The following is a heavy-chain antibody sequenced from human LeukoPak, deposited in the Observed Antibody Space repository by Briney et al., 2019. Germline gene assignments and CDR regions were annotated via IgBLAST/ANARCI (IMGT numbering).Heavy chain of an antibody. CDR2: IRYDGSNK. D-gene: IGHD5-12*01. Sequence: GGSLRLSCAASGFTFSSYGMHWVRQAPGKGLEWVAFIRYDGSNKYYADSVKGRFTISRDSSKNTLYLQMNSLRAEDTAVYYCAKGQRYSGYDFDYWGQGTLVTVSS. J-gene: IGHJ4*02. CDR3: AKGQRYSGYDFDY. CDR1: GFTFSSYG. V-gene: IGHV3-30*02.